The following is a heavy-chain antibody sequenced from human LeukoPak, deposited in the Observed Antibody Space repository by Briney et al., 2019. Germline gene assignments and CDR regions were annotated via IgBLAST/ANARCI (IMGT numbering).Heavy chain of an antibody. D-gene: IGHD6-13*01. V-gene: IGHV3-53*01. J-gene: IGHJ4*02. CDR3: ARRMSTSWASDY. CDR1: GFTVSLGH. CDR2: IYSGGGT. Sequence: GGSLRLSCAASGFTVSLGHMNWFRQAPGKGLEWVSVIYSGGGTYYAESVKGRFTISRDHSKNTLFLQMSSLKAEDTAVYYCARRMSTSWASDYWGQGTLVTVSS.